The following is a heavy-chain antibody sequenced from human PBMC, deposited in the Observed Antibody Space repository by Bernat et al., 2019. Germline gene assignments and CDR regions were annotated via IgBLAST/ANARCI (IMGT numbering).Heavy chain of an antibody. D-gene: IGHD1-26*01. J-gene: IGHJ1*01. CDR1: GFTFDDYA. CDR2: ISWNSGSI. CDR3: AEDMWRYSGSYPTTFQH. V-gene: IGHV3-9*01. Sequence: EVQLVESGGGLVQPGRSLRLSCAASGFTFDDYAMHWVRQAPGKGLEWASGISWNSGSIGYADSVTGRFTISRDNAKNSLYLQMNSLRAEDTALYYCAEDMWRYSGSYPTTFQHWGQGTLVTVSS.